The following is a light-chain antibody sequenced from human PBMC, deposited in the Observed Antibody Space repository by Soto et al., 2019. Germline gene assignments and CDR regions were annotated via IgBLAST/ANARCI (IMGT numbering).Light chain of an antibody. CDR3: QQYGSSPPWT. CDR1: QSVSSSY. CDR2: GAS. J-gene: IGKJ1*01. V-gene: IGKV3-20*01. Sequence: EILVTQSPGTLSLSPGERATLSCRASQSVSSSYLAWYQQKPGQAPRLLIYGASSRATGIPDRFSGSGSGTDFTLTISRLEPEDFAVYYCQQYGSSPPWTFGQGTKV.